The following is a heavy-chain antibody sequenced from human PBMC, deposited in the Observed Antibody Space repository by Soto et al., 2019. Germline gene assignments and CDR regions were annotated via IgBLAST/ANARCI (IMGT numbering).Heavy chain of an antibody. J-gene: IGHJ5*02. CDR1: GFTFSSYA. CDR2: ISSNGGST. CDR3: ARNRGPCSGGSCYSFNWFDP. D-gene: IGHD2-15*01. V-gene: IGHV3-64*01. Sequence: GSLRLSCAASGFTFSSYAMHWVRQAPGKGLEYVSAISSNGGSTYYANSVKGRFTISRDNSKNTLYLQMGSLRAEDMAVYYCARNRGPCSGGSCYSFNWFDPWGQGTLVTVSS.